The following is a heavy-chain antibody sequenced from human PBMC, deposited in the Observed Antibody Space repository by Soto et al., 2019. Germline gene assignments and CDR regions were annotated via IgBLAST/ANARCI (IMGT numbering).Heavy chain of an antibody. Sequence: GGSLRLSCAASGFTFRSYAMSGVRQAPGKGLEWVSAISGSGGSTYYADSVKGRFTISRDNSKNTLYLQMNSLRAEDTAVYYCAKISEVRGAIDYWGQGTLVTVSS. D-gene: IGHD3-10*01. CDR2: ISGSGGST. V-gene: IGHV3-23*01. J-gene: IGHJ4*02. CDR3: AKISEVRGAIDY. CDR1: GFTFRSYA.